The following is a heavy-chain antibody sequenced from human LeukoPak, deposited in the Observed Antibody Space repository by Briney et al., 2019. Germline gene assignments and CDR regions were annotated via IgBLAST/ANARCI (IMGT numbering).Heavy chain of an antibody. CDR2: ISSSGSTI. CDR3: ARDRSLRDYYYYMDV. V-gene: IGHV3-48*03. Sequence: GGSLRLSCAASGFTFSSYEMNWVRQAPGKGLEWVSYISSSGSTIYYADSAKGRFTISRDNAKNSLYLQMNSLRAEDTAVYYCARDRSLRDYYYYMDVWGKGTTVTVSS. J-gene: IGHJ6*03. CDR1: GFTFSSYE. D-gene: IGHD4-17*01.